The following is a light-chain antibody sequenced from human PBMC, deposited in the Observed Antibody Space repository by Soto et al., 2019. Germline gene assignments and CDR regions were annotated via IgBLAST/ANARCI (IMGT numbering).Light chain of an antibody. V-gene: IGKV3-20*01. J-gene: IGKJ1*01. Sequence: ETVLTQSPGTLSLSPGERATLSCRASQTIRSNYLAWYRQTPGQAPRLLIYGASNRATGIADRFSGSGSGTDCALIVSRLEPADFALYYCQQYGSSRLTFGQGTKVEIK. CDR2: GAS. CDR1: QTIRSNY. CDR3: QQYGSSRLT.